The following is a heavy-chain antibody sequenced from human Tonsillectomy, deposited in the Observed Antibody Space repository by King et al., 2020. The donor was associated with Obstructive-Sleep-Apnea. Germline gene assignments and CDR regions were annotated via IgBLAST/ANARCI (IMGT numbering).Heavy chain of an antibody. CDR3: ARDRVGFWNDAVGPLTP. Sequence: QVQLVESGGGVVQPGRSLRLSCAASGFTFSSYAMHWVRQAPGKGLEWVALISYDGSNKYYADSVKGRFTISRDNSKNTLYLQMNSLRTEDTAVYYCARDRVGFWNDAVGPLTPWGQGTLVTVSS. V-gene: IGHV3-30*04. CDR1: GFTFSSYA. J-gene: IGHJ5*02. CDR2: ISYDGSNK. D-gene: IGHD1-1*01.